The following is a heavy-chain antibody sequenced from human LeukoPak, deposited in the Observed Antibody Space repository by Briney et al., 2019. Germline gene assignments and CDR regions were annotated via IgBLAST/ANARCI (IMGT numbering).Heavy chain of an antibody. V-gene: IGHV1-2*02. D-gene: IGHD2-21*01. CDR3: TRDRHINNSGRFDP. J-gene: IGHJ5*02. Sequence: ASVKVSCKGSKYRLTDYYIHWLRQAPGQGLEWMGWINPNSGDTNYARNFQGRVTMTKDTSINTAYMVLSSLRSDDTAVYYCTRDRHINNSGRFDPWGQGTLVTVSS. CDR1: KYRLTDYY. CDR2: INPNSGDT.